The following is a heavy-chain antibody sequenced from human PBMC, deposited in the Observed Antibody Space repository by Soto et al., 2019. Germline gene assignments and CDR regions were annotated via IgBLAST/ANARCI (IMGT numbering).Heavy chain of an antibody. Sequence: PSETLSLTCTVSGGSISSGGYYWSWIRQHPGKGLEWIGYIYYSGSTYYNPSLKSRVTISVDTSKNQFSLKLSSVTAADTAVYYCARDKQQQLYHPGYFDYWGQGTQVTVS. D-gene: IGHD2-2*02. V-gene: IGHV4-31*03. CDR1: GGSISSGGYY. J-gene: IGHJ4*02. CDR2: IYYSGST. CDR3: ARDKQQQLYHPGYFDY.